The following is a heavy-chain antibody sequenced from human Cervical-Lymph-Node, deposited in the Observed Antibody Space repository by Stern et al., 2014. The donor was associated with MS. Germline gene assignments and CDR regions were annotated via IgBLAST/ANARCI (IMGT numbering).Heavy chain of an antibody. CDR2: VNAGNGDT. D-gene: IGHD2-21*02. CDR3: ARVEKGDSYGY. V-gene: IGHV1-3*01. J-gene: IGHJ4*02. Sequence: QVQLVQSGAEVKKPGASVKVSCKASGYTFTRNAIHWVRQAPGQRLEWMGWVNAGNGDTKYSQKFQGRVTINKDTSASTAYMELRRLDPEDTAVYYCARVEKGDSYGYWGQGTLITVSS. CDR1: GYTFTRNA.